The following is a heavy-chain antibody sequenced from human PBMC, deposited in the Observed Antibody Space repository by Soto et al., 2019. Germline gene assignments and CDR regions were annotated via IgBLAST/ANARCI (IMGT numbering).Heavy chain of an antibody. Sequence: GGSLRLSCAASGFPFSDFWMIWVRQAPGKGLEWVANIKKDGTEKNYVDFMKGRFTISRDNAKNSLYLQMDSLRVEDTAVYYCARLRAGYYFDYWGQGSLVTVSS. CDR1: GFPFSDFW. CDR3: ARLRAGYYFDY. D-gene: IGHD3-10*01. J-gene: IGHJ4*02. CDR2: IKKDGTEK. V-gene: IGHV3-7*05.